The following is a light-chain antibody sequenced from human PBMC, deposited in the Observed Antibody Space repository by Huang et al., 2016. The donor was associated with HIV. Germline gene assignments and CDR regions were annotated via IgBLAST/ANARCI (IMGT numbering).Light chain of an antibody. CDR2: DAT. V-gene: IGKV3-11*01. Sequence: EIVLTQSPDTLSLFHGERATLSCRASQSVSNYLAWYQQKPGQAPSRVMYDATNRATGIQARFSGSGSAKDLTLTSNSLEPEDFAVYYCQQRSNWPGTFGQGTKVEVK. CDR3: QQRSNWPGT. CDR1: QSVSNY. J-gene: IGKJ1*01.